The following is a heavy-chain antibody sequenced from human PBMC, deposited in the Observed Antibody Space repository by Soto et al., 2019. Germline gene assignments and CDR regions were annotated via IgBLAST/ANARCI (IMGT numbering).Heavy chain of an antibody. J-gene: IGHJ6*02. CDR1: GYTFTGYY. V-gene: IGHV1-2*02. CDR3: AIPKGSPNYYYYGMDV. Sequence: QVQLVQSGAEVKKPGSSVKVSCKASGYTFTGYYMHWVRQAPGQGLEWMGWINPNSGGTNYAQKFQGRVTMTRDTSISTAYMELSRLRSDDTAVYYCAIPKGSPNYYYYGMDVWGQGTTVTVSS. D-gene: IGHD6-13*01. CDR2: INPNSGGT.